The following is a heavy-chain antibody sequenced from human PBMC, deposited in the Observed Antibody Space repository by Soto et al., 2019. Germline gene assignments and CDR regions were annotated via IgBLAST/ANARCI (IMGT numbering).Heavy chain of an antibody. CDR1: GGSISSYY. CDR2: IYYSGST. Sequence: QVQLQESGPGLVKPSETLSLTCTVSGGSISSYYWSWIRQPPGKGLEWIGYIYYSGSTNYNPSLKSRATISVDTSKNQFSLKLSSVTAADTGVYYCERRYGSCFDYWGQGTLVTVSS. CDR3: ERRYGSCFDY. J-gene: IGHJ4*02. V-gene: IGHV4-59*08. D-gene: IGHD5-18*01.